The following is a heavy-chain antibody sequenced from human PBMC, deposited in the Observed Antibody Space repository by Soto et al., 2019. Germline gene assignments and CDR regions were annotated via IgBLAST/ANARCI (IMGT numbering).Heavy chain of an antibody. Sequence: SETLSLTCTVSVGSISSYYWSWIRQPPGKRLEWIGYIYYSGSTNYNPSLKSRVTISVDTSKNQFSLKLSSVTAADTAVYYCARVSTYCSGGSCYGDAFDIWGQGKMVTVS. D-gene: IGHD2-15*01. J-gene: IGHJ3*02. CDR2: IYYSGST. CDR1: VGSISSYY. V-gene: IGHV4-59*01. CDR3: ARVSTYCSGGSCYGDAFDI.